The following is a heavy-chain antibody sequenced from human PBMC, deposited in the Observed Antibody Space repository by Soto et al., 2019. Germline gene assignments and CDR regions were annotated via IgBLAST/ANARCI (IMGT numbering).Heavy chain of an antibody. D-gene: IGHD3-10*01. V-gene: IGHV1-8*01. J-gene: IGHJ4*02. CDR3: ARGRASGSYYLLDY. Sequence: ASVKVSCTDSADTFTTYDINWVRQATGHGLEWMGWINPNSGNIGYAQRFQGRVTMTRDTAIRTAYMEVSSLRSDDTAVYYCARGRASGSYYLLDYWGQGTLVTVSS. CDR1: ADTFTTYD. CDR2: INPNSGNI.